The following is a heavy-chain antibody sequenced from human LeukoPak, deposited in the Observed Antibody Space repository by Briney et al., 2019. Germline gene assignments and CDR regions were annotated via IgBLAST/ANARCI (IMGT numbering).Heavy chain of an antibody. V-gene: IGHV4-61*01. J-gene: IGHJ4*02. CDR3: ARAAYSGSYHSDY. CDR2: IYYSGST. Sequence: SETLSLTCTVSGGSVNSGSYYWNWIRQPPGKGLEWIGYIYYSGSTNYNPSLTSRVTISVDTSKNQFSLKLSSVTAADTAVYYCARAAYSGSYHSDYWGQGTLVTVSS. CDR1: GGSVNSGSYY. D-gene: IGHD1-26*01.